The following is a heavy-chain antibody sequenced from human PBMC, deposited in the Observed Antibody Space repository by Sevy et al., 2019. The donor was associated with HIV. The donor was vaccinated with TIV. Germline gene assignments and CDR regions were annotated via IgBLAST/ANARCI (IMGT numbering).Heavy chain of an antibody. D-gene: IGHD1-26*01. Sequence: GGSLRLSCAASGFTFSSYPMSWVRQAPGKGLEWVSAISGSGGSTYYADSVKGRFTISRDSSKNTPYLQMNSLRAEDTAVYYCAKDREGEWHLDYFDYWGQGTLVTVSS. CDR2: ISGSGGST. V-gene: IGHV3-23*01. CDR3: AKDREGEWHLDYFDY. J-gene: IGHJ4*02. CDR1: GFTFSSYP.